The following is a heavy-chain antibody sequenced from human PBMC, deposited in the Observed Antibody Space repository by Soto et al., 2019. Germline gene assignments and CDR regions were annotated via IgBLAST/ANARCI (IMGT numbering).Heavy chain of an antibody. V-gene: IGHV1-18*01. D-gene: IGHD1-7*01. Sequence: QVQLVQSGAEVKKPGASVKVSCKATGYTFTSYGISWVRRAPGQGLEWMGWISAYNGNTNFAQKLQGRVTMTTETSTSTAYMELRSLRSDDTAVYYCARDREYHRNYNWFDPWGQGTLVTVSS. J-gene: IGHJ5*02. CDR1: GYTFTSYG. CDR2: ISAYNGNT. CDR3: ARDREYHRNYNWFDP.